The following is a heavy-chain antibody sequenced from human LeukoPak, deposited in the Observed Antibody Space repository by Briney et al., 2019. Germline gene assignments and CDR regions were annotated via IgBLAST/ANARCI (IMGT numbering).Heavy chain of an antibody. J-gene: IGHJ4*02. CDR3: ARMPADYDSSGYYPD. CDR1: GGPISSYY. CDR2: IYTSGST. V-gene: IGHV4-4*09. D-gene: IGHD3-22*01. Sequence: SETLSLTCTVSGGPISSYYWSWIRQPPGKGLEWIGYIYTSGSTNYNPSLKSRVTISVDTSKNQFSLKLSSVTAADTAVYYCARMPADYDSSGYYPDWGQGTLVTVSS.